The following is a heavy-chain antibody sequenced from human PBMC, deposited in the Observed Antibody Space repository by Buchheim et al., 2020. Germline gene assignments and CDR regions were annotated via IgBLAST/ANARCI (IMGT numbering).Heavy chain of an antibody. CDR2: INEDESEK. CDR1: GFTFNIYW. V-gene: IGHV3-7*01. D-gene: IGHD3-3*01. Sequence: EVQLVESGGGLVQPGGSLRLSCAASGFTFNIYWMSWVRQAPGKGLEWVANINEDESEKYYGDSVKGRLTISRENAKHSLYLQMNSLRAEDTAVYYCARDLEDDLAFDSWGQGTL. CDR3: ARDLEDDLAFDS. J-gene: IGHJ4*02.